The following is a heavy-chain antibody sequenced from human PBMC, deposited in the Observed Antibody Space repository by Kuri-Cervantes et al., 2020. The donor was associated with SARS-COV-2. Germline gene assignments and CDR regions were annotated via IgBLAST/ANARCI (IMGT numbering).Heavy chain of an antibody. CDR3: AKDRVGAVAGLNDAFDI. V-gene: IGHV3-23*01. CDR2: ISGSGGST. CDR1: GFTFSSYW. Sequence: GGSLRLSCAASGFTFSSYWMHWVRQAPGKGLEWVSAISGSGGSTYYADSVKGRFTISRDNSKNTLYLQMNSLRAEDTAVYYCAKDRVGAVAGLNDAFDIWGQGTMVTVSS. J-gene: IGHJ3*02. D-gene: IGHD6-19*01.